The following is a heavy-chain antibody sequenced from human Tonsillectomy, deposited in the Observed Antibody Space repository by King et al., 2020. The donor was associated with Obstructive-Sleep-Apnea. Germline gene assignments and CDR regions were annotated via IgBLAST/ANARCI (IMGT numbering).Heavy chain of an antibody. V-gene: IGHV1-2*04. Sequence: QLVQSGAEVKKPGASVKVSCKASGYTFTGYYMHWVRQAPGQGLEWMGWINPNSGGTNYAQKFQGWVTMTRDTSISTAYMELSRLRSDDTAVYYCARSIYYYDSSGYYLRLIGHFDYWGQGTLVTVSS. CDR1: GYTFTGYY. D-gene: IGHD3-22*01. CDR3: ARSIYYYDSSGYYLRLIGHFDY. CDR2: INPNSGGT. J-gene: IGHJ4*02.